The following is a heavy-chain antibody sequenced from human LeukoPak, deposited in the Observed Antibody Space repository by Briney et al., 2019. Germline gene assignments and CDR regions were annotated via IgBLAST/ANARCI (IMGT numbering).Heavy chain of an antibody. D-gene: IGHD6-13*01. V-gene: IGHV3-30-3*01. CDR2: ISYDGSNK. CDR1: GFTFSSYA. J-gene: IGHJ4*02. Sequence: GGSLRLSCAASGFTFSSYAMHWVRQAPGKGLEWVAVISYDGSNKYYADSVKGRFTISRDNSKNTLYLQMNSLRAEDTAVYYCARVLRRYSSSWSYDYWGQGTLVTVSS. CDR3: ARVLRRYSSSWSYDY.